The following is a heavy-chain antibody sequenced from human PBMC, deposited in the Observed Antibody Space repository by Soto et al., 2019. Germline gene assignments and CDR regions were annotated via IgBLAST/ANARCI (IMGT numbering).Heavy chain of an antibody. CDR3: AADRRVALGDSSSWYPYYYYYGMDV. CDR2: IVVGSGST. D-gene: IGHD6-13*01. V-gene: IGHV1-58*01. CDR1: GFTFTSSA. J-gene: IGHJ6*02. Sequence: ASVKVSCKASGFTFTSSAVQWVRQARGQRLEWIGWIVVGSGSTNYAQKFQERVTITRDMSTSTAYMELSSLRSEDTAVYYCAADRRVALGDSSSWYPYYYYYGMDVWGQGTTVTVSS.